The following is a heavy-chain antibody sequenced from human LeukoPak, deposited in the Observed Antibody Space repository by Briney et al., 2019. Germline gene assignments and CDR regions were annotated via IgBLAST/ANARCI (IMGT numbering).Heavy chain of an antibody. D-gene: IGHD3-10*01. V-gene: IGHV1-46*01. CDR2: INPSGGST. J-gene: IGHJ4*02. Sequence: ASVKVSCKASGYTFTSYDINWVRQAPGQGLEWMGIINPSGGSTSYAQKFQGRVTMTRDTSTSTVYMELSSLRSEDTAVYYCARGASQPHYYGSGSSSYYFDYWGQGTLVTVSS. CDR3: ARGASQPHYYGSGSSSYYFDY. CDR1: GYTFTSYD.